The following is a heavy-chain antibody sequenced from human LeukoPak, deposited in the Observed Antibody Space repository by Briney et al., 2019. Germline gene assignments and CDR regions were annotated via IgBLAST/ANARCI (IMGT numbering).Heavy chain of an antibody. J-gene: IGHJ6*04. CDR2: IWSDGSNK. Sequence: GGSLRLSCAASEFTFNNAWMNWVRQAPGKGLEWVAVIWSDGSNKNYADSVKGRFTISKDNSKNTLYLQMNSLRAEDTAVYYCARDPNTATYGMDVWGKGTTVTASS. D-gene: IGHD5-18*01. CDR1: EFTFNNAW. V-gene: IGHV3-33*08. CDR3: ARDPNTATYGMDV.